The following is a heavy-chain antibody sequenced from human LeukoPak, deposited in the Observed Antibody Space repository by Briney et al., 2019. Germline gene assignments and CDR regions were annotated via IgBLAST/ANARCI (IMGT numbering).Heavy chain of an antibody. CDR3: ARDGGRMDV. Sequence: TGGSLRLSCAPSGFTFSSYSMNWVRQAPGKGLEWVSTISSSSSYIYYADSVKGRFTMSRDNAKNSLYLQMNSLRAEDTAVYYRARDGGRMDVWGQGTTVTVSS. CDR2: ISSSSSYI. CDR1: GFTFSSYS. V-gene: IGHV3-21*01. D-gene: IGHD6-25*01. J-gene: IGHJ6*02.